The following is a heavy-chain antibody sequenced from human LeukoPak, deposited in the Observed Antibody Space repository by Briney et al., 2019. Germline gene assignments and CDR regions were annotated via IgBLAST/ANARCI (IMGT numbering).Heavy chain of an antibody. CDR2: IYYSGST. J-gene: IGHJ4*02. CDR3: ARDNGGYAYFEN. D-gene: IGHD1-26*01. CDR1: GGSISSYY. V-gene: IGHV4-59*01. Sequence: SETLSLTCTVSGGSISSYYWSWIRQPPGKGLEWIGYIYYSGSTNYNPSLKSRVTISVDTSKNQFSLKLSSVTAADTAVYYCARDNGGYAYFENWGQGTLVTVSS.